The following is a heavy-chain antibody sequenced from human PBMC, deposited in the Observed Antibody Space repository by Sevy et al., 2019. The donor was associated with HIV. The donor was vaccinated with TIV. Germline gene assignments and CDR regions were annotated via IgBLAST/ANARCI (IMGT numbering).Heavy chain of an antibody. CDR2: IWYDGRTK. CDR1: GFSFDTYS. D-gene: IGHD1-1*01. J-gene: IGHJ5*01. V-gene: IGHV3-33*08. Sequence: GGSLRLSCGASGFSFDTYSMNWVRQAPGKGLEWVAAIWYDGRTKQYADSVKGRFTISRDNSKNMLNLEMNSLRAEDTALYFCARDSARVIVPTAGFDSWGQGTVVTVSS. CDR3: ARDSARVIVPTAGFDS.